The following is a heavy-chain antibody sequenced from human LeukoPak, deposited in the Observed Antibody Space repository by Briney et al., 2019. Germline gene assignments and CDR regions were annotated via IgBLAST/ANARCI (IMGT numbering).Heavy chain of an antibody. D-gene: IGHD6-13*01. CDR1: GYTFGSYS. J-gene: IGHJ4*02. CDR3: ARAAGQLDDH. Sequence: GGSLRPSCAASGYTFGSYSMNWVRQAPGKGLEWVSSISSSSSYIYYADSVKGRFTISRGNAKNSLYLQMNSLRAEDTAVYYCARAAGQLDDHWGQGTLVSVSS. V-gene: IGHV3-21*01. CDR2: ISSSSSYI.